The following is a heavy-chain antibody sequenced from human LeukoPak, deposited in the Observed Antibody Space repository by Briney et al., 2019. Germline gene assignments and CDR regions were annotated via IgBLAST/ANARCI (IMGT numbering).Heavy chain of an antibody. CDR3: ARVPYYYDSSGYWNWFDP. J-gene: IGHJ5*02. V-gene: IGHV4-30-4*01. D-gene: IGHD3-22*01. CDR2: IYYSGST. Sequence: PSETLSFTCTVSGGSISSGDYYWSWIRQPPGKGLEWIGYIYYSGSTYYNPSLKSRVTISVDTSKNQFSLKLSSVTAADTAVYYCARVPYYYDSSGYWNWFDPWGQGTLVTVSS. CDR1: GGSISSGDYY.